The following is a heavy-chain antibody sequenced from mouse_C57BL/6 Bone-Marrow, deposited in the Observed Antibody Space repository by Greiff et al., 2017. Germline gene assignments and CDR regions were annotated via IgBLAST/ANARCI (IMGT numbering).Heavy chain of an antibody. J-gene: IGHJ2*01. CDR2: INPNNGGT. V-gene: IGHV1-26*01. CDR1: GYTFTDYY. CDR3: ARDYGSDY. D-gene: IGHD1-1*01. Sequence: VQLQQSGPELVKPGASVKISCKASGYTFTDYYMNWVKQSPGQSLEWIGDINPNNGGTSYNQKFKGKATLTVDKSSSTAYMELRSLTSEDSAVYYCARDYGSDYWGQGTTLTVSS.